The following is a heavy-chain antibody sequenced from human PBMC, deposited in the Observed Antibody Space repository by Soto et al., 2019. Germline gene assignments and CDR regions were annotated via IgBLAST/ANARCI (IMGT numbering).Heavy chain of an antibody. J-gene: IGHJ6*02. CDR1: GGTFSSYA. Sequence: QVQLVQSGAEVKKPGSLVKVSCKASGGTFSSYAISWVRQAPGQGLEWMGGIIPIFGTANYAQKFQGRVTIPADESTSPAYMELSSLRSEDTAVYYCARDSGGTTVAFGMDVWGQGTTVTVSS. CDR3: ARDSGGTTVAFGMDV. CDR2: IIPIFGTA. D-gene: IGHD4-17*01. V-gene: IGHV1-69*01.